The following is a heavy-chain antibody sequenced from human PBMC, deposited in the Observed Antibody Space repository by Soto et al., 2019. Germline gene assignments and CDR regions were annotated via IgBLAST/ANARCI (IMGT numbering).Heavy chain of an antibody. CDR1: GGSISSSSYY. V-gene: IGHV4-39*01. CDR2: IYYSGST. CDR3: ASPKIAFYNWFDP. Sequence: QLQLQESGPGLVKPSETLSLTCTVSGGSISSSSYYWGWIRQPPGKGLEWIGSIYYSGSTYYNPSPKSRGTIAVDTSKNQFSLKLSSVTAADTAAYHCASPKIAFYNWFDPWGQGTLVTVSS. D-gene: IGHD3-3*02. J-gene: IGHJ5*02.